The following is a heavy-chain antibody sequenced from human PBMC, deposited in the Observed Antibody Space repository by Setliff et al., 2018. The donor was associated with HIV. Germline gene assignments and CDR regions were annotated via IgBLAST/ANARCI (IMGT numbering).Heavy chain of an antibody. V-gene: IGHV3-74*01. CDR1: GFTFSDYW. CDR3: AKDRGSGYYSPSDY. J-gene: IGHJ4*02. Sequence: HPGGSLRLSCTASGFTFSDYWMHWVRRGPGRGLEWVSRIGRDGTVANYADSVKGRFTISRDNARNTLFLQMNSLGVEDTAVYYCAKDRGSGYYSPSDYWGQGTLVTVSS. D-gene: IGHD3-22*01. CDR2: IGRDGTVA.